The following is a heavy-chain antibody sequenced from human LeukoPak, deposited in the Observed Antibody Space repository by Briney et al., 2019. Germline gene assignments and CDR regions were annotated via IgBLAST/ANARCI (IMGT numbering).Heavy chain of an antibody. J-gene: IGHJ4*02. CDR2: IIPIFGTA. Sequence: SVKVSCKASGGTFSSYAISWVRQAPGQGLEWMGGIIPIFGTANYAQKFQGRVTMTEDTSTDTAYMELSSLRSEDTAVYYCATSYYDILTGYRPLAYWGQGTLVTVSS. V-gene: IGHV1-69*06. CDR3: ATSYYDILTGYRPLAY. D-gene: IGHD3-9*01. CDR1: GGTFSSYA.